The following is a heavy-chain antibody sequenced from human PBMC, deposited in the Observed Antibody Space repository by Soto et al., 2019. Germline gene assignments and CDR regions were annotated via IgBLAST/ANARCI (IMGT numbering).Heavy chain of an antibody. Sequence: SVKVSCKASGGTFSSYAISWVRQAPGQGLEWMGGIIPIFGTANYAQKFQGRVTITADESTSTAYMELSSLRSEDTAVYYCARDFDYGGNGSWFDPWGQGTLVTDSS. CDR1: GGTFSSYA. D-gene: IGHD4-17*01. CDR2: IIPIFGTA. V-gene: IGHV1-69*13. CDR3: ARDFDYGGNGSWFDP. J-gene: IGHJ5*02.